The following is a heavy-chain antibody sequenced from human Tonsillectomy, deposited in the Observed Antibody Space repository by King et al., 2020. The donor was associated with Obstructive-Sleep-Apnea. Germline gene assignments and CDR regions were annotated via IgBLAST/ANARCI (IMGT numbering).Heavy chain of an antibody. Sequence: VQLVQSGAEVKKPGASVKVSCKASGYTFTSYYMHWVRQAPGQGLEWMGIINPSGGSTSYAQKFQGRVTMTRDTSTSTVYMELSSLRSEDTAVYYCARDIVAYYYDSSGYYGGYWGQGTLVTVSS. CDR2: INPSGGST. CDR1: GYTFTSYY. D-gene: IGHD3-22*01. J-gene: IGHJ4*02. V-gene: IGHV1-46*01. CDR3: ARDIVAYYYDSSGYYGGY.